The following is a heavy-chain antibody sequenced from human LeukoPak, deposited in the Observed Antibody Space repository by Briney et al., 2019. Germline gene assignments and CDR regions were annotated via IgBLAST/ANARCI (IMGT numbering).Heavy chain of an antibody. V-gene: IGHV3-15*01. Sequence: GGSLRLSCAASGFTFSSYSMNWVRQAPGKGLEWVGRIKSKTDGGTTDYAAPVKGRFTISRDDSKNTLYLQMNSLKTEDTAVYYCTTDAAAAGTFDYWGQGTLVTVSS. CDR2: IKSKTDGGTT. CDR3: TTDAAAAGTFDY. J-gene: IGHJ4*02. D-gene: IGHD6-13*01. CDR1: GFTFSSYS.